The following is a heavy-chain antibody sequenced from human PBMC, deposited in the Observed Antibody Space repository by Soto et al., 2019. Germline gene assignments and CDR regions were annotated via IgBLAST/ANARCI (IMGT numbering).Heavy chain of an antibody. J-gene: IGHJ6*02. Sequence: SVKVSCKASGGTFSSYAISWVRQAPGQGLEWMGGIIPIFGTANYAQKFQGRVTITADESTSTAYMELSSLRSEDTAVYYCARPVDTAMVNYYYYGMDVWGQGTTVTV. CDR1: GGTFSSYA. CDR3: ARPVDTAMVNYYYYGMDV. V-gene: IGHV1-69*13. CDR2: IIPIFGTA. D-gene: IGHD5-18*01.